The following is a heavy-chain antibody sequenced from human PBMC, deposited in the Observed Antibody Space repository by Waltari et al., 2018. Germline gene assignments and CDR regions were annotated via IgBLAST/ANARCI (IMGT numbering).Heavy chain of an antibody. CDR3: ARLPTKYYDSLGWGFFDQ. V-gene: IGHV4-59*08. CDR2: LRNTGST. D-gene: IGHD3-22*01. J-gene: IGHJ4*02. Sequence: HVQLQESGPGLVKPSETLSLTCTVSGDFPSDDHWTWIRQAPGKGLEWSAYLRNTGSTKRNPSLESRVTISADTSKKQFTLRLTSVTAADTAVYYCARLPTKYYDSLGWGFFDQWGQGILVTVSS. CDR1: GDFPSDDH.